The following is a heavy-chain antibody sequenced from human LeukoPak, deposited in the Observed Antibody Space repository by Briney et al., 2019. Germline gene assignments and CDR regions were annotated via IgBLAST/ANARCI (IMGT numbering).Heavy chain of an antibody. Sequence: PGGSLRLSCAASGFTFSSYGMHWVRQAPGKGLEWVAVISYDGINKYYADSVKSRFTISRDNSKNTLYLQMNSLRAEDTAVYYCAVGGVTDAFDIWGQGTMVTVSS. CDR3: AVGGVTDAFDI. V-gene: IGHV3-30*03. CDR1: GFTFSSYG. D-gene: IGHD3-16*01. CDR2: ISYDGINK. J-gene: IGHJ3*02.